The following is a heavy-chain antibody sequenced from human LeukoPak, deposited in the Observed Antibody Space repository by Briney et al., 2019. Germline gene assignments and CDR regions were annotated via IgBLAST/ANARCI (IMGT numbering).Heavy chain of an antibody. J-gene: IGHJ4*02. Sequence: ASVKVSCKVSGYTLTELSMHWVRQAPGKGLEWMGGFDPEDGETIYAQKFQGRVTMTTDTSTSTAYMELRSLRSDDTAVYYCARDADWQQLSPRIDYWGQGTLVTVSS. V-gene: IGHV1-24*01. D-gene: IGHD6-13*01. CDR1: GYTLTELS. CDR3: ARDADWQQLSPRIDY. CDR2: FDPEDGET.